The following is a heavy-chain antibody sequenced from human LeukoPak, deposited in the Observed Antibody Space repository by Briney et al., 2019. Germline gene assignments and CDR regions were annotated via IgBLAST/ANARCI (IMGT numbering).Heavy chain of an antibody. CDR1: GYSFSNYW. V-gene: IGHV5-51*01. D-gene: IGHD3-10*01. Sequence: GESLKISCKGSGYSFSNYWIGWVRQMPGKGLEWMGIIYPGDSDTRYSPSFQGQVAISVDKSIATAYLQWSSLKASDTAMYYCARRAYYYGSGSPYYFDYWGQGTLVTVSS. J-gene: IGHJ4*02. CDR3: ARRAYYYGSGSPYYFDY. CDR2: IYPGDSDT.